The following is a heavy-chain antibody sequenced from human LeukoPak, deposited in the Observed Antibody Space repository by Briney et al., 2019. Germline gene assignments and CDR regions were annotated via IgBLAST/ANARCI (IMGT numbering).Heavy chain of an antibody. J-gene: IGHJ4*02. CDR3: ARVGVVATIHPPYHFDY. CDR2: INHSGST. V-gene: IGHV4-34*01. CDR1: GGSFSGYY. Sequence: PSETLSLTCAVYGGSFSGYYWSWIRQPPGKGLEWIGEINHSGSTNYNPSLKSRVTISVDTSKNQFSLKLSSVTAADTAVYYCARVGVVATIHPPYHFDYWGQGTLVTVSS. D-gene: IGHD5-12*01.